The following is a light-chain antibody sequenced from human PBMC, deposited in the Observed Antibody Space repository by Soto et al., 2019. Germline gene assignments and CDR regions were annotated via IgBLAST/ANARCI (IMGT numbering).Light chain of an antibody. Sequence: EIVMTQSPATLSVSPGERATLSCRASQSVSTNLAWYQQKPGRAPMLLIPGASTSATGIQARFSGSGSGTEFTLTISSLQSGDFAVYYCQQYNYWPYTFGQGTKLQI. V-gene: IGKV3-15*01. CDR1: QSVSTN. CDR2: GAS. J-gene: IGKJ2*01. CDR3: QQYNYWPYT.